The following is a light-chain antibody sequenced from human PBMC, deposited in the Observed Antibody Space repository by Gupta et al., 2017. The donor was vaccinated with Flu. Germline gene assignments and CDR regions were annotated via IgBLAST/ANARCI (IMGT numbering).Light chain of an antibody. Sequence: QGSLSWSPGQRATLSCRASERFSSSSAWYQQKPGKEPRIRIYGASSRATGAPDRFSGSGSETEFTLTISRVEPEDSAVYYCQQDGIAPVAFGRGTKVEIK. J-gene: IGKJ4*01. CDR2: GAS. CDR3: QQDGIAPVA. V-gene: IGKV3-20*01. CDR1: ERFSSSS.